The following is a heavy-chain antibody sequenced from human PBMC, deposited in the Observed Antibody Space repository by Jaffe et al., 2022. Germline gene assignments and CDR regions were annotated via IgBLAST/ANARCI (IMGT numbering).Heavy chain of an antibody. CDR2: IYYSGST. V-gene: IGHV4-39*01. CDR3: ARVGPPGQYYDFWSGYYTSFDP. Sequence: QLQLQESGPGLVKPSETLSLTCTVSGGSISSSSYYWGWIRQPPGKGLEWIGSIYYSGSTYYNPSLKSRVTISVDTSKNQFSLKLSSVTAADTAVYYCARVGPPGQYYDFWSGYYTSFDPWGQGTLVTVSS. CDR1: GGSISSSSYY. J-gene: IGHJ5*02. D-gene: IGHD3-3*01.